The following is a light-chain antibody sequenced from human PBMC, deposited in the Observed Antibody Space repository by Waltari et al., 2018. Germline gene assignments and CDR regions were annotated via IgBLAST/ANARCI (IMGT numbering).Light chain of an antibody. J-gene: IGLJ3*02. CDR1: SSNIGSNF. Sequence: QSVLTQPPSASGTPGQRVTISCSGSSSNIGSNFVYWYQQLPGTAPKLLIYSNNQRPSGIPDRFSGSQAGTSASLTISGLRSEDGADYYCAAWDDSVGGVFGGGTKLTVL. V-gene: IGLV1-47*02. CDR2: SNN. CDR3: AAWDDSVGGV.